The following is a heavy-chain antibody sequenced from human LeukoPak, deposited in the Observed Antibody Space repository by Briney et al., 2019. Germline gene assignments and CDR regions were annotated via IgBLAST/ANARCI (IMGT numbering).Heavy chain of an antibody. Sequence: GGSLRLSCAASGFTFSSYGMHWVRQAPGKGLEWVACIRYDGSNKYYADSVKGRFTISRDNSKNTLYLQMNSLRAEDTAVYYCAKDPFYGDYAGAFDIWGQGTMVTVSS. V-gene: IGHV3-30*02. CDR1: GFTFSSYG. D-gene: IGHD4-17*01. CDR3: AKDPFYGDYAGAFDI. CDR2: IRYDGSNK. J-gene: IGHJ3*02.